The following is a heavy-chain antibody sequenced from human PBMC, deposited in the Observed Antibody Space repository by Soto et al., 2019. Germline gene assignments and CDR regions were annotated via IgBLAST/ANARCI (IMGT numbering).Heavy chain of an antibody. J-gene: IGHJ4*02. CDR2: INPSGGSR. Sequence: VQGSCRASGYTFTDYYMHVVRQAPGQGLEWMGIINPSGGSRRYAQKFQGRVTMTMDTSTSTVYMDLSSLRSEDTAVYYCARVGLAVGLCDDLGQGTPVPFSS. V-gene: IGHV1-46*01. CDR1: GYTFTDYY. D-gene: IGHD6-19*01. CDR3: ARVGLAVGLCDD.